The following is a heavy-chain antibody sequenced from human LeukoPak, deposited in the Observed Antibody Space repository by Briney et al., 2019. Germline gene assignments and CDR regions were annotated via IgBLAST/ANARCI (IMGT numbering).Heavy chain of an antibody. CDR1: GFSFSSYA. CDR3: AKGKINHDGAFDA. D-gene: IGHD3-16*01. J-gene: IGHJ3*01. V-gene: IGHV3-23*01. CDR2: ISGSGGST. Sequence: GGSLRLSCAASGFSFSSYAMSWVRQAPGKGLEWVSGISGSGGSTYYADSVKGRFTISRDNSKKQLFLQVDSLRVEDTAVYYCAKGKINHDGAFDAWGQGTRVTVSS.